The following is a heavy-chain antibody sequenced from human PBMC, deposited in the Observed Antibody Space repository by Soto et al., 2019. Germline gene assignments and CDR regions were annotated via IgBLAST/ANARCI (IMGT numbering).Heavy chain of an antibody. V-gene: IGHV3-9*01. CDR3: AKDRHDFWSGYIHH. Sequence: EVQLVESGGGLVQPGRSLRLSCAASGFTFDDYAMHWVRQAPGKGLEWVSGISWNSGSIGYADSVKGRFTISRDNAKNSLYLQMNSLRAEDTALYYCAKDRHDFWSGYIHHWGQGTLVTVSS. CDR2: ISWNSGSI. J-gene: IGHJ1*01. CDR1: GFTFDDYA. D-gene: IGHD3-3*01.